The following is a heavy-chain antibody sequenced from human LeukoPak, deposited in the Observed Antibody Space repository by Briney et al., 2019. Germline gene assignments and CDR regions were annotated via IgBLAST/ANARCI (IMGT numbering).Heavy chain of an antibody. V-gene: IGHV1-18*01. D-gene: IGHD5-12*01. J-gene: IGHJ4*02. CDR1: GYTFTRYG. Sequence: ASVKASCKASGYTFTRYGITWVRQAPGQGLEWMGWISAYNGNTKDAQKVQGRVTMTTDTSTSTAYMELRSLRSDDTAVYYCARGYSDYDLDYWGQGTLVTVSS. CDR3: ARGYSDYDLDY. CDR2: ISAYNGNT.